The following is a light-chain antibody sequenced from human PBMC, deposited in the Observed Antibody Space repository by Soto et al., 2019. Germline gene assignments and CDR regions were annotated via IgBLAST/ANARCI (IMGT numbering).Light chain of an antibody. V-gene: IGKV3-20*01. J-gene: IGKJ4*01. Sequence: EIVLTQSPGTLSLSSGERATLSCRASQIVSNNYLAWYQQKPGQAPRLLIYGASSRATGIPDRFSGSGSGTDFILTITRLEPEDFEVYYCQQYGNSPLTFGGGTKVDIK. CDR2: GAS. CDR1: QIVSNNY. CDR3: QQYGNSPLT.